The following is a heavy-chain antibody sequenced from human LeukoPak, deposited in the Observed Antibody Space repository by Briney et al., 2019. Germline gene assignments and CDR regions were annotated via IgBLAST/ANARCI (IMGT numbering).Heavy chain of an antibody. V-gene: IGHV3-9*01. Sequence: PGRSLRLSCAASGVTFDDYAMHWVRQAPAKGLGPVSGMSWNSGTIGYADYVKGRFPLSRDNAKTSLYLQMNRLRAEDTALYYCAKAVDQLLYNYYYAMEVWGQGTTVTVSS. CDR2: MSWNSGTI. D-gene: IGHD2-2*02. CDR3: AKAVDQLLYNYYYAMEV. CDR1: GVTFDDYA. J-gene: IGHJ6*02.